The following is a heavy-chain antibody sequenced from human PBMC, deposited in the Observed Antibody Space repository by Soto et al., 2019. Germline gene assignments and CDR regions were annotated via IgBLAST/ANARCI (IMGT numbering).Heavy chain of an antibody. CDR2: MNPNSGNT. V-gene: IGHV1-8*01. Sequence: QVQLVQSGAEVKKPGASVKVCCKASGYTFTSYDINWVRQATGQGLEWMGWMNPNSGNTGYAQKFQGRVTMTRNTSISTAYMELSSLRSEDMAVYYCARYRSKAKEWWWQRHYYYYGMDVWGQGTTVTVSS. J-gene: IGHJ6*02. CDR1: GYTFTSYD. D-gene: IGHD2-15*01. CDR3: ARYRSKAKEWWWQRHYYYYGMDV.